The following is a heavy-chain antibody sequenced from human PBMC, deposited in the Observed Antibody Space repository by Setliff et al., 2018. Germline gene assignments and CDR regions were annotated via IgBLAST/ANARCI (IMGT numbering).Heavy chain of an antibody. Sequence: SETLSLTCSVSDGSMTSGSYYWGWIRQPPGKGLEWIGSVYYSGTAYYNPSLKSRLYMSVDTSKNQFTLKVISVTAADTAVYYCARLSCSSNSCPFDYWVQGSLVTVSS. CDR3: ARLSCSSNSCPFDY. J-gene: IGHJ4*02. V-gene: IGHV4-39*06. D-gene: IGHD2-2*01. CDR1: DGSMTSGSYY. CDR2: VYYSGTA.